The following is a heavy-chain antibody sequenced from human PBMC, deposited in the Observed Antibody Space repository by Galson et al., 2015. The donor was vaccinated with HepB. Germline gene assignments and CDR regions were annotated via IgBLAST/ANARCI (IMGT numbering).Heavy chain of an antibody. V-gene: IGHV3-49*04. D-gene: IGHD1-26*01. CDR1: GFTFGDYA. Sequence: LRLSCAASGFTFGDYAMSWVRQAPGKGLEWVGFIRSKAYGGTTEYAASVKGRFTISRDDSKSIAYLQMNSLKTEDTAVYYCTRADIVGASADYWGQGTLVTVSS. J-gene: IGHJ4*02. CDR3: TRADIVGASADY. CDR2: IRSKAYGGTT.